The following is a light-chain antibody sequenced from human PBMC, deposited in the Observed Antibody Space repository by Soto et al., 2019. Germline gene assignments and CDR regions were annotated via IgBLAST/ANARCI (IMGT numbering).Light chain of an antibody. Sequence: EIVLTQSPGTLSLSPGARATLSCRASHSVSSTYLAWYQQKPGQAPRLLIYGASSRVTGIPERFSGSGSGTDFTLTISRLEPEDFAVYYCQQYGTSRWTFGQGTKVDIK. CDR2: GAS. V-gene: IGKV3-20*01. CDR1: HSVSSTY. CDR3: QQYGTSRWT. J-gene: IGKJ1*01.